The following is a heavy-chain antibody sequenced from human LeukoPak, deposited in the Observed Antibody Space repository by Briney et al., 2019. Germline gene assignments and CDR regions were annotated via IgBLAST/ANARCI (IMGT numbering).Heavy chain of an antibody. V-gene: IGHV3-74*01. CDR1: GFTFSTYW. J-gene: IGHJ4*02. D-gene: IGHD2-15*01. CDR2: INNDETST. Sequence: QPGGSLRLSCAASGFTFSTYWMHWVRQAPGKGLVWVSHINNDETSTSYADSVGGRFTISRDNAKNTLFLQMNSLRTEDTAVYFCACYGIAPPYWGQGTLVTVSS. CDR3: ACYGIAPPY.